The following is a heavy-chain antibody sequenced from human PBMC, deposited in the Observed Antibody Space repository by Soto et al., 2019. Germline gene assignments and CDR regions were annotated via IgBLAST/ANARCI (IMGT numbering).Heavy chain of an antibody. CDR1: GFTFSSYG. CDR2: IWYDGSNK. Sequence: QVQLVESGGGVVQPGRSLRLSCAASGFTFSSYGMHWVRQAPGKGLEWVAVIWYDGSNKYYADSVKGRFTISRDNSKNTLYLQMNSRRAEDTAVYYCARDSLSRYDFWSGYYSLHYFDYWGQGTLVTVSS. CDR3: ARDSLSRYDFWSGYYSLHYFDY. J-gene: IGHJ4*02. V-gene: IGHV3-33*01. D-gene: IGHD3-3*01.